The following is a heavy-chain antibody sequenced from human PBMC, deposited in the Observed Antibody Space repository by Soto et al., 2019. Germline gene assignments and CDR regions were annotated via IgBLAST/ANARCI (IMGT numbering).Heavy chain of an antibody. D-gene: IGHD3-3*01. CDR1: GGSISSGGYY. CDR3: ARVAGDFWSGYYGSGNYYYYMDV. Sequence: QVQLQESGPGLVKPSQTLSLTCTVSGGSISSGGYYWSWIRQHPGKGLEWIGYIYYSGSTYYNPSLKSRVTISVDTSKNQFSLKLSSVTAADTAVYYCARVAGDFWSGYYGSGNYYYYMDVWGKGTTVTVSS. CDR2: IYYSGST. J-gene: IGHJ6*03. V-gene: IGHV4-31*03.